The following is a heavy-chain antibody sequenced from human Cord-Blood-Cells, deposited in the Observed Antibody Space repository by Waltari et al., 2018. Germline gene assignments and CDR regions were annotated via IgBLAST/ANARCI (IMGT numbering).Heavy chain of an antibody. CDR3: ARDRTVPAAPPLYYYYYYMDV. J-gene: IGHJ6*03. CDR2: IYSGGST. Sequence: EVQLVESGGGLIQPGGSLRLSCAASGFTVSSNYMSWVRQAPGKGLEWVSVIYSGGSTYYADSVKGRFTISRDNSKNTLYLQMNSLRAEDTAVYYCARDRTVPAAPPLYYYYYYMDVWGKGTTVTVYS. V-gene: IGHV3-53*01. CDR1: GFTVSSNY. D-gene: IGHD2-2*01.